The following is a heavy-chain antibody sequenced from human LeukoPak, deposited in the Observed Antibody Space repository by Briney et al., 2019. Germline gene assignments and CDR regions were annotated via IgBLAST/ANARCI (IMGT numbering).Heavy chain of an antibody. CDR3: TRRDY. CDR1: GFMFSGST. V-gene: IGHV3-73*01. Sequence: GGSLRLSCAASGFMFSGSTIHGVRQASRKGLEWVGRIRSRTDNYATVYAASVKGRFTISRDDSKNTAYLQMNSLKTEDTAMYYCTRRDYWGQGTLVTVSS. CDR2: IRSRTDNYAT. J-gene: IGHJ4*02.